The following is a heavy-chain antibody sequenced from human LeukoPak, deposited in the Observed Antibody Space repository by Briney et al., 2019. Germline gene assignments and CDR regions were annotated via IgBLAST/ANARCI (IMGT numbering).Heavy chain of an antibody. J-gene: IGHJ6*04. CDR1: GFTFGDYA. Sequence: GGSLRLSCTASGFTFGDYAMSWVRQAPGKGLEWVGFIRSKAYGGTTEYAASVKGRFTISRDDSKSIAYLQMNSLKTEDTAVYYCTREKLLWFGESNYYYYGMDVWGKGTTVTVSP. CDR3: TREKLLWFGESNYYYYGMDV. D-gene: IGHD3-10*01. CDR2: IRSKAYGGTT. V-gene: IGHV3-49*04.